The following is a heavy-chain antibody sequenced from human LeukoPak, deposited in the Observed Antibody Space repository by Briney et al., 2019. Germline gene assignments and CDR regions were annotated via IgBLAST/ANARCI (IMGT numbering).Heavy chain of an antibody. J-gene: IGHJ4*02. D-gene: IGHD3-9*01. V-gene: IGHV4-34*01. CDR1: GGSFSGYF. CDR3: ARVSNRDILTGYYMGIDY. Sequence: SETLSLTCAVYGGSFSGYFWSWIRQSPGKGLGWIGEIKHGASTNYNPSLKSRVTISVDTSKNQFSLKLSSVTAADTAVYYCARVSNRDILTGYYMGIDYWGQGTLVTVSS. CDR2: IKHGAST.